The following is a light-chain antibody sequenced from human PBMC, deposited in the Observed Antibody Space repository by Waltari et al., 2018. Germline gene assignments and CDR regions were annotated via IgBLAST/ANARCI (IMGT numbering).Light chain of an antibody. J-gene: IGLJ3*02. Sequence: QTVVTQEPSFSVSPGGTVTLTCGLTSGSVYSSYYPSWYQQTPGQAPRPLIYSTNTRSSGVPDRFSGSILGNKAALTITGAQADDESEYYCVLYMGGGILFGGGTKLTVL. V-gene: IGLV8-61*01. CDR1: SGSVYSSYY. CDR2: STN. CDR3: VLYMGGGIL.